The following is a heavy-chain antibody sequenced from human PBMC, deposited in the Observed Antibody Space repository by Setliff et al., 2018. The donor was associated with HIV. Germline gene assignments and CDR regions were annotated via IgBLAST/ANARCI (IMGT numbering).Heavy chain of an antibody. D-gene: IGHD3-22*01. CDR1: GGSFSGFY. J-gene: IGHJ6*03. Sequence: SETLSLTCAVYGGSFSGFYWNWIRQAPGKGLEWIGEINHSRRTKYNPSLKSRVTIPVDTSKNQFSLKLSSVTAADTAFYYCARGFSGDYLFTGYLDVWGKGTTVTVSS. CDR3: ARGFSGDYLFTGYLDV. CDR2: INHSRRT. V-gene: IGHV4-34*01.